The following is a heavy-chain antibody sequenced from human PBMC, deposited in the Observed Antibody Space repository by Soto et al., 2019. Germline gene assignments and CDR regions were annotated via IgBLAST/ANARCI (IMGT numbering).Heavy chain of an antibody. Sequence: GGSLRLSCAASGFTVSSNYMNWVRQAPGKGLEWVAVIYSGGNTYYADSVKGRFTVSRDNSKNTLYLQMNGLRAEDTAVYYCERDMGRKAEYLFDYWGQGTLVTVSS. J-gene: IGHJ4*02. V-gene: IGHV3-53*01. CDR1: GFTVSSNY. D-gene: IGHD1-26*01. CDR2: IYSGGNT. CDR3: ERDMGRKAEYLFDY.